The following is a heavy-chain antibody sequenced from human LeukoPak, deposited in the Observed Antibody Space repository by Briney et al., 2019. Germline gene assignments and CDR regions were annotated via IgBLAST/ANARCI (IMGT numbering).Heavy chain of an antibody. Sequence: KCSETLSLTCAVYGGSFSGYSWSWIRQPPGKGLEWIGEINHSGSTNYNPSLKSRVTISVDTSKNQFSLKLSSVTAADTAVYYCARGRFLEWSLNRGSNFDYWGQGTLVTVSS. J-gene: IGHJ4*02. V-gene: IGHV4-34*01. CDR2: INHSGST. CDR1: GGSFSGYS. CDR3: ARGRFLEWSLNRGSNFDY. D-gene: IGHD3-3*01.